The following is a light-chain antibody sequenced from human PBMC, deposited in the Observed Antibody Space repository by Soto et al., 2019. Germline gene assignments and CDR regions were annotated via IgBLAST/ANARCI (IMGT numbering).Light chain of an antibody. Sequence: QSVLTQSPSASASLGASVKLTCTLSSGHSSYAIAWHQQQPEKGPRYLMRLNSDGSHSKGDGIPDRFAGSSSGAARYLTISSLQSEDEADYYCQTWGTGIVVFGGGTPLTV. CDR2: LNSDGSH. CDR3: QTWGTGIVV. V-gene: IGLV4-69*01. J-gene: IGLJ2*01. CDR1: SGHSSYA.